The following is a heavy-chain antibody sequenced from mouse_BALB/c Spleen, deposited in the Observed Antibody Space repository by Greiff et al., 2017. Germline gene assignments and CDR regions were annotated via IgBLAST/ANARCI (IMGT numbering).Heavy chain of an antibody. D-gene: IGHD1-1*01. V-gene: IGHV1-5*01. CDR1: GYSFTSYW. CDR3: TRGGKKITTVKSFDV. Sequence: EVQLQQSGTVLARPGASVKMSCKASGYSFTSYWMHWVKQRPGQGLEWIGAIYPGNSDTSYNQKFKGKAKLTAVTSASTAYMELSSLTNEDSAVYYCTRGGKKITTVKSFDVWGAGTTVTVSS. J-gene: IGHJ1*01. CDR2: IYPGNSDT.